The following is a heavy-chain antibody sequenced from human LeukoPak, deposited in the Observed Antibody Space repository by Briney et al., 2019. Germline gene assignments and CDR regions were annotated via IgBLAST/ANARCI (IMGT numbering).Heavy chain of an antibody. CDR1: GVSISSHY. V-gene: IGHV4-59*11. CDR3: ARAEVAARPGYFDY. D-gene: IGHD6-6*01. CDR2: IYYSGST. Sequence: SETLSLTCTVSGVSISSHYWSWLRQPPGKGLEWIGYIYYSGSTNYNPSLKSRVTISVDTSKNQFSLKLSSVTAADTAVYYCARAEVAARPGYFDYWGQGTLVTVSS. J-gene: IGHJ4*02.